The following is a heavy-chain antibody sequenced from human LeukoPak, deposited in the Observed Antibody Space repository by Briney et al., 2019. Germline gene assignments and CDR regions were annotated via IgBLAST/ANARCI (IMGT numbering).Heavy chain of an antibody. CDR1: GFTFSSYS. CDR2: ISWNGGST. CDR3: ARGGYGDYGGADY. J-gene: IGHJ4*02. Sequence: GGSLRLSCAASGFTFSSYSMNWVRQAPGKGLEWVSDISWNGGSTGYADSVKGRFTISRDNARNSLYLQMNSLRAEDTALYHCARGGYGDYGGADYWGQGTLVTVSS. V-gene: IGHV3-20*01. D-gene: IGHD4-17*01.